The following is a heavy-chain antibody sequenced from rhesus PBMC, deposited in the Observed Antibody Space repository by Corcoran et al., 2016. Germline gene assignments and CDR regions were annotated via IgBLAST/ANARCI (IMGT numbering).Heavy chain of an antibody. Sequence: QVQLQESGPGLVKPSETLSLTCAVSGGSISSSNYWSWIRQPPGKGLEWIGYIYGSSGSTYYNPSLKSRVTISTDTSKNQFSLKLSSVTAADTAVYYCARDGYSGSYFDYWGQGVLVTVSS. CDR3: ARDGYSGSYFDY. CDR1: GGSISSSNY. V-gene: IGHV4S7*01. J-gene: IGHJ4*01. D-gene: IGHD3-16*01. CDR2: IYGSSGST.